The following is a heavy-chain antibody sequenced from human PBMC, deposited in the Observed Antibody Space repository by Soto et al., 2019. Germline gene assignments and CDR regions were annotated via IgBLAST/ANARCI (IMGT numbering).Heavy chain of an antibody. CDR3: ARTFDYYGMDV. J-gene: IGHJ6*02. V-gene: IGHV4-38-2*01. CDR2: IYHAGSV. CDR1: GYSIGSGYY. Sequence: ETLSLTCAVSGYSIGSGYYWAWIRQSPGKGLEWIGSIYHAGSVYYNPSLNGRVALSMDTSKNHFSLKLTSVTAADTAVYYCARTFDYYGMDVWGQGTTVTVSS.